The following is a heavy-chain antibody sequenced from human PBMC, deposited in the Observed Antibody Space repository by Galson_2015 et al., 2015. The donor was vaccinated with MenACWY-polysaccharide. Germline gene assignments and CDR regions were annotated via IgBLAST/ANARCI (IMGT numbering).Heavy chain of an antibody. CDR1: GGSMGSAF. V-gene: IGHV4-59*01. Sequence: SATLSLTCVVTGGSMGSAFSSWVRQPPGERPEWNSFIRYKGHTNYNPSLKDRVTISMDTSRSQFFLKLSFVTTADTAIYYWARIPWCGLGCSFGWFDPWGQGALVTVSS. J-gene: IGHJ5*02. CDR2: IRYKGHT. D-gene: IGHD2-15*01. CDR3: ARIPWCGLGCSFGWFDP.